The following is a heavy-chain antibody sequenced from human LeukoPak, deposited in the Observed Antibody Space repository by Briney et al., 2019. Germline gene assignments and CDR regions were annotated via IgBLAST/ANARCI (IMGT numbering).Heavy chain of an antibody. Sequence: SETLSLTCTVSGGSISSYYWSWIRQPPGKGLEWIGYIYYSGSTNYNPSLKSRVTISVDTSKNQFSLKLSSVTAADTAVYYCARVPFAVAGFDYWGQGTLVTVSS. CDR3: ARVPFAVAGFDY. D-gene: IGHD6-19*01. J-gene: IGHJ4*02. CDR2: IYYSGST. V-gene: IGHV4-59*08. CDR1: GGSISSYY.